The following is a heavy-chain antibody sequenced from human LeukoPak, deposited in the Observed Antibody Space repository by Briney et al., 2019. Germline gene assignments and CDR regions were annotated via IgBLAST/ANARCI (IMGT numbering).Heavy chain of an antibody. CDR1: GFTFDDYA. D-gene: IGHD3-22*01. CDR3: AKGVNYYDSSGFDY. CDR2: ISWNSGSI. J-gene: IGHJ4*02. V-gene: IGHV3-9*01. Sequence: GGSLRLSCAASGFTFDDYAMHWVRQAPGNGLEWVSGISWNSGSIGYAYSVKGRFTISRDNAKNSLYLQMNSLRAEHTTLYYCAKGVNYYDSSGFDYWGQGTLVTVSS.